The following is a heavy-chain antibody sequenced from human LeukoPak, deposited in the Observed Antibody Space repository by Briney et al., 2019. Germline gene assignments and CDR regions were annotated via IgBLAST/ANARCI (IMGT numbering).Heavy chain of an antibody. CDR1: GFTFDDYA. D-gene: IGHD2-2*01. V-gene: IGHV3-9*01. Sequence: GGSLRLSCAASGFTFDDYAMHWVRQAPGKGLEWVSGISWNSGSIGYADSVKGRFTISRDNAKNSLYLQMNSLRADDTAIYYCARSLLPSAFGYWGQGTLVTVSS. CDR2: ISWNSGSI. J-gene: IGHJ4*02. CDR3: ARSLLPSAFGY.